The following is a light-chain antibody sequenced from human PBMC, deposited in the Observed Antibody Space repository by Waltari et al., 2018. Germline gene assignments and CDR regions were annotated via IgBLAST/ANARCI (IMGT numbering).Light chain of an antibody. CDR3: QQYYSTPLT. Sequence: DIVMTQSPDSLAVSLGERATINCKSSQSVLYSSNNENYLAWYQQKPGQPPKLLIYWASTRESGVPDRFSGSGSVTDFTLTISSLQAEDVAVYYCQQYYSTPLTFGQGTKVEIK. V-gene: IGKV4-1*01. CDR2: WAS. CDR1: QSVLYSSNNENY. J-gene: IGKJ1*01.